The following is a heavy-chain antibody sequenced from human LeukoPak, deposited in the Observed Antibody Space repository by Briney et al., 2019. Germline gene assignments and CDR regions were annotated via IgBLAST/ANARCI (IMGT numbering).Heavy chain of an antibody. D-gene: IGHD6-13*01. CDR2: ISSSSSYI. J-gene: IGHJ6*02. V-gene: IGHV3-21*01. Sequence: GGSLRLSCAASGFTFSSYSMNWVRQAPGKGVEWVSSISSSSSYIYYADSVKGRFTISRDNAKNSLYLQMNSLRAEDTAVYYCARELPGIAAAYYGTDVWGQGTTVTVSS. CDR3: ARELPGIAAAYYGTDV. CDR1: GFTFSSYS.